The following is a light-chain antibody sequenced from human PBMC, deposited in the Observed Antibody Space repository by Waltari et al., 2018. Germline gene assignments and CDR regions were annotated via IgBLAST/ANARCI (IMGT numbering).Light chain of an antibody. J-gene: IGLJ3*02. CDR3: QSYDTSLSVV. CDR2: GSD. V-gene: IGLV1-40*01. Sequence: QSVLTQPPSVSGAPGQRVTISCTGSGSNIGAGYDVHWYQHLPRAAPKLLIYGSDSRPFGVPDRFFGSTSGTSASLAITGLQAEDEGDYYCQSYDTSLSVVFGGGTKLTVL. CDR1: GSNIGAGYD.